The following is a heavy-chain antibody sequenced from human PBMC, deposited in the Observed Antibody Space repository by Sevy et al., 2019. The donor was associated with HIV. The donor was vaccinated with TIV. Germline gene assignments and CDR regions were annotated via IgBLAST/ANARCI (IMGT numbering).Heavy chain of an antibody. D-gene: IGHD3-10*01. V-gene: IGHV3-48*02. CDR3: ARDRVREFDY. J-gene: IGHJ4*02. CDR2: ISTSSTTI. Sequence: GGSLRLSCEASGIAFSTYNMNWVSQAPGKGLEWVSYISTSSTTIYYADSVKGRFTISRDNAKNSLYLQMNSLRDEDTAVYYCARDRVREFDYWGQGTLVTVSS. CDR1: GIAFSTYN.